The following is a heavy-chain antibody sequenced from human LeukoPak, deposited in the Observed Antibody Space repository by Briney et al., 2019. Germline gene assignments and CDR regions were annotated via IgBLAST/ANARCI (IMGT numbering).Heavy chain of an antibody. CDR1: GFTFSDYY. CDR2: ISSSGSTI. CDR3: ASKVNDYGDYHGP. Sequence: PGGSLRLSCAASGFTFSDYYMSWIHQAPGKGLEWVSYISSSGSTIYYADSVKGRFTISRDNAKNSLYLQMNSLRAEDTAVYYCASKVNDYGDYHGPWGQGTLVTVSS. J-gene: IGHJ5*02. D-gene: IGHD4-17*01. V-gene: IGHV3-11*01.